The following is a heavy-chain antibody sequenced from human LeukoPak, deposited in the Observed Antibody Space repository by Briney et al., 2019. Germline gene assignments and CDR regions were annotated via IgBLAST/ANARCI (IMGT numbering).Heavy chain of an antibody. CDR2: ISWDGGST. D-gene: IGHD3-22*01. J-gene: IGHJ4*02. V-gene: IGHV3-43*01. CDR3: AKDKYYDSSGYYFDY. Sequence: GGSLRLSCAASGFTFDDYTMHWVRQAPGKGLEWVSLISWDGGSTYYADSVKGRFTISRDNSKNSLYLQMNSLRTEDTALYYCAKDKYYDSSGYYFDYWGQGTPVTVSS. CDR1: GFTFDDYT.